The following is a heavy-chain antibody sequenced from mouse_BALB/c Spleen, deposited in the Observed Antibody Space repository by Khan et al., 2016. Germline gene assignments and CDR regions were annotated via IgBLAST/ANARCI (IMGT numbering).Heavy chain of an antibody. CDR1: GFNIKDTY. D-gene: IGHD2-4*01. J-gene: IGHJ3*01. CDR3: ARSPYDYDVGFAY. CDR2: IDPANGNT. Sequence: VQLQQPGAELVKPGASVKLSCTASGFNIKDTYMHWVKQRPEQGLEWIGRIDPANGNTKYDPKFQGKATITADTSSNTASLQLSSLASEDTAVYYCARSPYDYDVGFAYWGQGTLVTVSA. V-gene: IGHV14-3*02.